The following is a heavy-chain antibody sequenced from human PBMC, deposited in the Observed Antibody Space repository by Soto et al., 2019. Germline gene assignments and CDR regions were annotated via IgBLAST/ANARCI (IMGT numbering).Heavy chain of an antibody. Sequence: QVQLQESGPGLIRPSETLSLTCTVSGGSIGSSNTYYWGWIRQPPGKGLEWIGSIYYSGNTYYNPSLKSRVTMSVDTSKNHFSLKVSSVTATDTAVYYCARHPSDLFYYYGMDVWGQGTTVTVS. CDR3: ARHPSDLFYYYGMDV. CDR1: GGSIGSSNTYY. CDR2: IYYSGNT. J-gene: IGHJ6*02. V-gene: IGHV4-39*01.